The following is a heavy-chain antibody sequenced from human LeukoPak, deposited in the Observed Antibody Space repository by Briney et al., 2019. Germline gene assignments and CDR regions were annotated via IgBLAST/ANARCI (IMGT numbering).Heavy chain of an antibody. CDR1: GFTFSTYV. CDR2: IDSKGATI. CDR3: AKDLGGILTGYFDY. V-gene: IGHV3-23*01. Sequence: GGSLRLSCAASGFTFSTYVMSWVRQAPGKGLEWVSTIDSKGATIYYADSLKGRFTISRDNSQNTLYLQMNSPRAEDTAVYYCAKDLGGILTGYFDYWGQGTLVTVSS. D-gene: IGHD3-9*01. J-gene: IGHJ4*02.